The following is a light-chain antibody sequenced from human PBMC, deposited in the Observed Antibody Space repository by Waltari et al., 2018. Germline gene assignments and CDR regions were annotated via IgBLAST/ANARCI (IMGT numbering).Light chain of an antibody. V-gene: IGKV3-20*01. CDR2: GTF. J-gene: IGKJ4*01. CDR3: QQYDISPLT. CDR1: QTIRTTY. Sequence: EVLFAHTTGTESRSAGHGAGIACRTSQTIRTTYLAWYQQKPGQAPTLLIYGTFSRATGIPDRFTGSVSGTDFSLTISSLEPEDFATYYGQQYDISPLTFGGGTKVEIK.